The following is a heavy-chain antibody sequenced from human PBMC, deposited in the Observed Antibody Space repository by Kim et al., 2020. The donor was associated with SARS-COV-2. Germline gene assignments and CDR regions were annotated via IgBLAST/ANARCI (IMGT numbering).Heavy chain of an antibody. J-gene: IGHJ4*02. CDR2: VYHSGTT. CDR1: GGSISSSFNY. V-gene: IGHV4-39*01. D-gene: IGHD3-22*01. Sequence: SETLSLTCAVTGGSISSSFNYWGWIRQPPGKGLEWIGSVYHSGTTYDSPSLKSRVTVSVDTSKNEFPLKVTSVTAADTAVYFCARRPHDSSGYVDCWGQGALVTVSS. CDR3: ARRPHDSSGYVDC.